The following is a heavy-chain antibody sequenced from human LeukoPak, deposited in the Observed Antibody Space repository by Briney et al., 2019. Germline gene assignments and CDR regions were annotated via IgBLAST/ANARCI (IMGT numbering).Heavy chain of an antibody. CDR2: ISWNSGSI. CDR1: GFTFDDYA. D-gene: IGHD3-10*02. Sequence: PGRSLRLSCAASGFTFDDYAMHWVRQAPGKGLEWVSGISWNSGSIGYAVSVKGRFTISRDNAKNSLYLQMNSLRAEDTALYYCAKVFDLTGYYGMDVWGLGTTVTVSS. V-gene: IGHV3-9*01. J-gene: IGHJ6*02. CDR3: AKVFDLTGYYGMDV.